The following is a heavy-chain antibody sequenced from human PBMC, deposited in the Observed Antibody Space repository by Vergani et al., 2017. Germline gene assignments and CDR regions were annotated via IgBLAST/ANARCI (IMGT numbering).Heavy chain of an antibody. Sequence: QVQLVQSGAEVKKPGASVKVSCKASGYTFTGYYMHWVRQAPGQGLEWMGRINPNSGGTNYAQKFQGRVTMPRDTSISTAYMELSRLRSDDTAVYYGASVGFTPDCSSTSCYGYYFDYWGQGTLVTVSS. V-gene: IGHV1-2*06. CDR2: INPNSGGT. CDR1: GYTFTGYY. D-gene: IGHD2-2*01. J-gene: IGHJ4*02. CDR3: ASVGFTPDCSSTSCYGYYFDY.